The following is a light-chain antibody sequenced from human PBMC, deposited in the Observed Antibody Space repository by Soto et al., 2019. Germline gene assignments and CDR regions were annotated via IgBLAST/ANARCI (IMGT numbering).Light chain of an antibody. CDR2: GAS. CDR1: QSVSSN. Sequence: EIVMTQSPATLSVSPGERATLSCRASQSVSSNLAWYQQKPGQAPRLLIYGASTRATGIPARFSGSGSGTEFTLTISSLQSEDLAVYYCQQYNNWPPEITFGQGTKVDIK. J-gene: IGKJ1*01. CDR3: QQYNNWPPEIT. V-gene: IGKV3-15*01.